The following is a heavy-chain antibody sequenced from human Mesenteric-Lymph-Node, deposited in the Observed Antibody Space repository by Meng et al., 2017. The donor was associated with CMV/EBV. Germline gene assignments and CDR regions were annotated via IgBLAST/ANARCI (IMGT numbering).Heavy chain of an antibody. CDR3: ARGSSYDILTGYFDY. D-gene: IGHD3-9*01. CDR1: GGAFSGYY. V-gene: IGHV4-34*01. Sequence: CGAGLLNPSGATSVPCPCYGGAFSGYYWNWIRQSPEKGLEWIGEINHSGSTTYNPSFTSRIIISVDTSTNQISLNMSSVTAADTAVYYCARGSSYDILTGYFDYWGQGALVTVSS. CDR2: INHSGST. J-gene: IGHJ4*02.